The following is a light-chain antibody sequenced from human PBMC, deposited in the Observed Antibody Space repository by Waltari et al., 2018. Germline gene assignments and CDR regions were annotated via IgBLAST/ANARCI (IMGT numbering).Light chain of an antibody. CDR3: CSYAGP. CDR2: DVF. CDR1: SSDVGGYNY. V-gene: IGLV2-8*01. Sequence: QSALTQPPSASGSPGQSVTISCTGTSSDVGGYNYVSWYQQHPGKAPKPIIYDVFKRPSGVPDRFSGSKSGNTASLTISGLQADDEADYYCCSYAGPFGGGTKLTVL. J-gene: IGLJ2*01.